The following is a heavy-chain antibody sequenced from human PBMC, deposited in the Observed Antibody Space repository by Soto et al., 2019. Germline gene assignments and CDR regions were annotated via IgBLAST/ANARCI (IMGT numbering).Heavy chain of an antibody. V-gene: IGHV3-53*01. CDR1: GFAISSYY. J-gene: IGHJ4*02. D-gene: IGHD3-10*01. Sequence: GGSLRLSCAVSGFAISSYYMTWVRQAPGKGLEWVSVIYTAGGTYYADSVKGRFIISRDNSKNTLSLQMNSLRAGDTAVYYCARRGLLRSGPLDFWDQGALVTVSS. CDR3: ARRGLLRSGPLDF. CDR2: IYTAGGT.